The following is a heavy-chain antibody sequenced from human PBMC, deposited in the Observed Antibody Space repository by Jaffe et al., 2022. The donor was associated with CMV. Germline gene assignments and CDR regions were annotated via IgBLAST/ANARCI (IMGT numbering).Heavy chain of an antibody. CDR1: GYSFTSYW. Sequence: EVQLVQSGAEVKKPGESLRISCKGSGYSFTSYWISWVRQMPGKGLEWMGRIDPSDSYTNYSPSFQGHVTISADKSISTAYLQWSSLKASDTAMYYCARQPDRCTNGVCYESGWFDPWGQGTLVTVSS. V-gene: IGHV5-10-1*03. J-gene: IGHJ5*02. CDR2: IDPSDSYT. D-gene: IGHD2-8*01. CDR3: ARQPDRCTNGVCYESGWFDP.